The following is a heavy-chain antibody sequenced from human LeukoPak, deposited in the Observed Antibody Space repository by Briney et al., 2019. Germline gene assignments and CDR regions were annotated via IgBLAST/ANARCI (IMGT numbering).Heavy chain of an antibody. CDR1: GGSISHYY. D-gene: IGHD6-13*01. J-gene: IGHJ4*02. Sequence: SETLSLTCTVSGGSISHYYWNWIRQPPGKGLEWIGYVYYSGSTNYNPSLKSRVTISVDTSKNQFSLKLTSVTAADTAVYYCARQGGYSSSPDFWGQGTLVTVSS. CDR2: VYYSGST. CDR3: ARQGGYSSSPDF. V-gene: IGHV4-59*08.